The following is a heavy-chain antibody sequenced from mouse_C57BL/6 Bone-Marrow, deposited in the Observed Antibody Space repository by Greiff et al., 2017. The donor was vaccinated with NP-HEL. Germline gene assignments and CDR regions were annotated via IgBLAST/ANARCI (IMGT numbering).Heavy chain of an antibody. Sequence: VQLQQSGAELVKPGASVKLSCKASGYTFTSYWMQWVKQRPGQGLEWIGEIDPSDSYTNYNQKFKGKATLTVDTSSSTAYMQLSNLTSEDSAVYYCARSGPVDFDYWGQGTTLTVSS. D-gene: IGHD3-1*01. CDR2: IDPSDSYT. J-gene: IGHJ2*01. V-gene: IGHV1-50*01. CDR3: ARSGPVDFDY. CDR1: GYTFTSYW.